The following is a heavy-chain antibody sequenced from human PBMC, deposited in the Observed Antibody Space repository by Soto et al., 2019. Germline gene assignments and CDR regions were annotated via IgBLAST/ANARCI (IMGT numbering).Heavy chain of an antibody. CDR1: GFTLSNFW. CDR2: INQDGSGK. CDR3: ARALTTVASF. J-gene: IGHJ4*02. Sequence: GGSLRLSCTASGFTLSNFWMNWVRQAPGKGLEWVANINQDGSGKYYVDSVKGRFTISRDNAKNSLYLQMDSLRAEDTALYYCARALTTVASFWGQGTLVTVSS. D-gene: IGHD2-2*01. V-gene: IGHV3-7*01.